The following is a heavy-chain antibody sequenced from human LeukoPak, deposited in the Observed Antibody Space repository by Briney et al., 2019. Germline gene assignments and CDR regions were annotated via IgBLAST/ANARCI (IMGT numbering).Heavy chain of an antibody. D-gene: IGHD2-2*02. CDR1: GYTFTSYD. Sequence: ASVKVSCTASGYTFTSYDINWVRQATGQGLEWMGWMNPNSGNTGYAQKFQGRVTMTRNTSISTAYMELSSLRSEDTAVYYCARGGIVVVPAAITFPMRYYYYGMDVWGQGTTVTVSS. V-gene: IGHV1-8*01. CDR3: ARGGIVVVPAAITFPMRYYYYGMDV. J-gene: IGHJ6*02. CDR2: MNPNSGNT.